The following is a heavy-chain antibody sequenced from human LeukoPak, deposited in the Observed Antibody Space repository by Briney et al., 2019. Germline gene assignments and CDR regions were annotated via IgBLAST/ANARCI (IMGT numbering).Heavy chain of an antibody. V-gene: IGHV4-34*01. CDR3: ASYFVGNGGRGY. D-gene: IGHD3-10*02. Sequence: PSETLSLTCGVYDGSFGTHYWSWIRQPPGKGLEWIGEIDHGGRTNYNPSLKSRVTISIDTSKNQYSLELSSVIAADTAVYYCASYFVGNGGRGYWGQGALVTVSS. J-gene: IGHJ4*02. CDR1: DGSFGTHY. CDR2: IDHGGRT.